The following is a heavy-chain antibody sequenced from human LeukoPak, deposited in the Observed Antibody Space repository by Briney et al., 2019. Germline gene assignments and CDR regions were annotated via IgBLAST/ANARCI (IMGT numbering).Heavy chain of an antibody. Sequence: GASVKVSCKASGYTFTSYGISWVRQAPRQGLEWVGRINPNSGGTNYAQKFQGRVTMTRDTSISTAYMELSSLMSDDTAVYYCATTYSTVFDYWGQGTLVTVSS. D-gene: IGHD1-1*01. CDR2: INPNSGGT. CDR1: GYTFTSYG. J-gene: IGHJ4*02. V-gene: IGHV1-2*06. CDR3: ATTYSTVFDY.